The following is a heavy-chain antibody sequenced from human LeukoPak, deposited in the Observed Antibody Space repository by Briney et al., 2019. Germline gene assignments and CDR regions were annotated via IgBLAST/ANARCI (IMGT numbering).Heavy chain of an antibody. J-gene: IGHJ4*02. Sequence: GGSLRLSCAASGFTVSSNYMSWVRQAPGKGLEWVSVIYSGGSTYYADSVKGRFTISRDNSRNTPYFQMNSLRAEDTAVYYCARGFPGLPSAGTFDSWGQGTLVTVSS. CDR1: GFTVSSNY. CDR2: IYSGGST. CDR3: ARGFPGLPSAGTFDS. V-gene: IGHV3-53*01. D-gene: IGHD6-13*01.